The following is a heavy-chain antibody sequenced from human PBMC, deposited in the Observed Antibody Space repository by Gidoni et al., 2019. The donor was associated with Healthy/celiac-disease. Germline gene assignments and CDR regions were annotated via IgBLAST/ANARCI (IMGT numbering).Heavy chain of an antibody. D-gene: IGHD4-17*01. V-gene: IGHV1-8*01. CDR1: GYTFTSYD. CDR3: ARGTDYGGYLYYYYGMDV. Sequence: QVQLVQSGAEVKKPGASVKVSCKASGYTFTSYDLNWVRQATGQGLEWMGWMNPNSGNKGYAQKFQGRVTMTRNTSISTAYMELSSLRSEDTAVYYCARGTDYGGYLYYYYGMDVWGQGTTVTVSS. J-gene: IGHJ6*02. CDR2: MNPNSGNK.